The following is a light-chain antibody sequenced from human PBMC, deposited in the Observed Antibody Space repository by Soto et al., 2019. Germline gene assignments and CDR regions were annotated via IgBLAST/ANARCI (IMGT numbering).Light chain of an antibody. CDR3: ETWDSNTRV. J-gene: IGLJ3*02. CDR1: SGHSSYI. CDR2: LEGSGSY. V-gene: IGLV4-60*02. Sequence: QLVLTQSSSASASLGSSVKLTCTLSSGHSSYIIAWHQQQPGKAPRYLMKLEGSGSYNQGSGVPDRFSGSSSGADRYLTISNHQVEDEADYYCETWDSNTRVFGGGTKLTVL.